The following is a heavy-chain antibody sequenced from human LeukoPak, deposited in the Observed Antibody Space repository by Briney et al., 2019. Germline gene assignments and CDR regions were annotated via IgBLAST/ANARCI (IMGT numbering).Heavy chain of an antibody. V-gene: IGHV4-31*03. CDR2: IYYSGST. D-gene: IGHD2-15*01. CDR1: GGSISSGGYY. CDR3: ARVGRYCSGGSCYSGSFDP. Sequence: SETLSLTCTVSGGSISSGGYYWSWIRQHPGKGLEWIGYIYYSGSTYYNPSLKSRVTISVDTSKNQFSLRLSSVTAADTAVYYCARVGRYCSGGSCYSGSFDPWGQGTLVTVSS. J-gene: IGHJ5*02.